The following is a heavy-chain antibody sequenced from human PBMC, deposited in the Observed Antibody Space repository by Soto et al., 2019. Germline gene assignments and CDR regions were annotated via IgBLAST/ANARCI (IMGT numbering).Heavy chain of an antibody. CDR3: ASEYRSGGRCYYYGMDV. CDR2: IWYDGSNK. J-gene: IGHJ6*02. V-gene: IGHV3-33*01. D-gene: IGHD2-15*01. CDR1: GFTFSSYG. Sequence: QVQLVESGGGVVQPGRSLRLSCAASGFTFSSYGMHWVRQAPDKGQEWVAVIWYDGSNKYYADSVKGRFTISRDNSKNTLYLQMNSLRAEDTAVYYCASEYRSGGRCYYYGMDVWGQGTTVTVSS.